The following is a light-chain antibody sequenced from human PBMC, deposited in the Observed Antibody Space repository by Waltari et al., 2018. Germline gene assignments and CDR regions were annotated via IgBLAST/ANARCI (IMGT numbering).Light chain of an antibody. CDR2: LGS. CDR3: MQALQTWT. Sequence: DIVMTQSPLSLPVTPGEPASISCRSSQSLLHSNGYYYLVWYLQKPGQSPQLLIYLGSNRASGVPDRFTGSASGTDFTLKISRVEAEDVGVYYCMQALQTWTFGQGTKVEIK. V-gene: IGKV2-28*01. J-gene: IGKJ1*01. CDR1: QSLLHSNGYYY.